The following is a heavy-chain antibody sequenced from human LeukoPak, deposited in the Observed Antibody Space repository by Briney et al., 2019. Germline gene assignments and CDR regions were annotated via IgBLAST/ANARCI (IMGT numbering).Heavy chain of an antibody. J-gene: IGHJ4*02. CDR3: ARGFCSGGSCYSAIFDY. D-gene: IGHD2-15*01. CDR2: IHYSGST. Sequence: PSETLSLTCTVSGGSISSYYWSWIRQPPGKGLEWIGYIHYSGSTKYNPSLKSRVSISVDTSKNQFSLKLSSVTAADTAVYYCARGFCSGGSCYSAIFDYWGQGTLVTVSS. CDR1: GGSISSYY. V-gene: IGHV4-59*01.